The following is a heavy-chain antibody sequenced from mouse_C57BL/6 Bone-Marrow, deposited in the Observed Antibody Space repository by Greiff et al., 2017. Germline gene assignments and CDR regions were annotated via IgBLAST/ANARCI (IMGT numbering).Heavy chain of an antibody. V-gene: IGHV14-4*01. CDR2: IDPENGDT. CDR3: NNYLLWLRRFAY. J-gene: IGHJ3*01. Sequence: VQLQQSGAELVRPGASVKLSCTASGFNIKDDYMHWVKQRPEQGLEWIGWIDPENGDTEYASKFQGKATITADTSSNTAYLQVSSLTSEDTSVYYCNNYLLWLRRFAYWGQGTLVTVSA. CDR1: GFNIKDDY. D-gene: IGHD2-2*01.